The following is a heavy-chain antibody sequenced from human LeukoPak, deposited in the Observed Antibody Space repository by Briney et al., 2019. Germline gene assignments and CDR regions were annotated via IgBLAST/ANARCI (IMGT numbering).Heavy chain of an antibody. J-gene: IGHJ3*02. CDR1: GFTFSSYS. CDR2: ISSSSSSYK. Sequence: GGSLRLSCAASGFTFSSYSMNWVRQAPGKGLEWVSSISSSSSSYKYYADSVKGRFTVSRDNAKNSLYLQMNSLRAEDTAVYYCARETYCSGSSCYKGNAFDIWGQGTMVTVSS. V-gene: IGHV3-21*01. D-gene: IGHD2-15*01. CDR3: ARETYCSGSSCYKGNAFDI.